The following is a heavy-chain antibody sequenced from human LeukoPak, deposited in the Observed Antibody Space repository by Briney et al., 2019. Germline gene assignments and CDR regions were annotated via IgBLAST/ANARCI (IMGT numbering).Heavy chain of an antibody. V-gene: IGHV4-39*07. Sequence: SETLSLTCTVSGGSISSRSYYWGWIRQPPGKGLEWIGSIYYSGSTYYNPSLKSRVTISVDTSKNQFSLKLSSVTAADTAVYYCARDPRLRHFDYWGQGTLVTVSS. CDR2: IYYSGST. CDR1: GGSISSRSYY. CDR3: ARDPRLRHFDY. J-gene: IGHJ4*02. D-gene: IGHD3-16*01.